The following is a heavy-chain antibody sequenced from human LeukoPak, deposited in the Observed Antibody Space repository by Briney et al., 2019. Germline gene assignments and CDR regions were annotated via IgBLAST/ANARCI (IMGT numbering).Heavy chain of an antibody. CDR2: IHQHRRKE. V-gene: IGHV3-7*03. CDR3: ARIGHDLYQAFDS. CDR1: GFALRAYW. J-gene: IGHJ5*01. D-gene: IGHD2-2*01. Sequence: GGSLRLSCTTSGFALRAYWMGWVRQSPGKGLEWGAKIHQHRRKEESADSVKGRFTISRDNAKNSVFLQMNSLRAEDTALYYCARIGHDLYQAFDSWGHETLITVSS.